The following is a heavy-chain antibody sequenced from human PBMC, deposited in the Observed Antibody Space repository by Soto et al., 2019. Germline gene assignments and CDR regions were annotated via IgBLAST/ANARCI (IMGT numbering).Heavy chain of an antibody. V-gene: IGHV4-4*02. CDR3: ARSLGWYAVDY. CDR1: GVSIGSNYY. Sequence: QVLLQESGPGLVQPSGTLSLSCVVSGVSIGSNYYWGWVRQPPGKGLEWLGDMSHIGSVNYNPSLNSRVSISMDKSQNQFSLKLASMTAADTAVYYCARSLGWYAVDYRGQGTLVIVSS. J-gene: IGHJ4*02. CDR2: MSHIGSV. D-gene: IGHD6-19*01.